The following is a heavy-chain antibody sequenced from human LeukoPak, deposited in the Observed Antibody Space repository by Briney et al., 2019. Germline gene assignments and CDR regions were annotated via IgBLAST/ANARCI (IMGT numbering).Heavy chain of an antibody. Sequence: SETLSLTCNVSGGSVSSGAYYWSWVRQPPGKGLDWIGYVSYSGSAEYNPSLKSRVTISVDTSKNQFSLKLSSVTAADTAVYYCARHGGGYSSSSFDYWGQGTLVTVSS. CDR3: ARHGGGYSSSSFDY. D-gene: IGHD6-6*01. CDR1: GGSVSSGAYY. V-gene: IGHV4-61*08. J-gene: IGHJ4*02. CDR2: VSYSGSA.